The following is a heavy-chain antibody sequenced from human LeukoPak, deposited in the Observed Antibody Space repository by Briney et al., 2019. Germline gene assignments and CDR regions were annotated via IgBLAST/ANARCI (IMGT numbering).Heavy chain of an antibody. J-gene: IGHJ4*02. D-gene: IGHD5-12*01. CDR3: ARDDRGYSGYHFDH. V-gene: IGHV3-30-3*01. CDR1: GFTFSSYT. CDR2: QDGNNK. Sequence: GGSLRLSCAASGFTFSSYTFHWVRQAPGKGLEWVAVQDGNNKYYTDSVKGRFTISRDNSKNTLYLQMNSLRAEDTAVYCCARDDRGYSGYHFDHWGQGTLVTVSS.